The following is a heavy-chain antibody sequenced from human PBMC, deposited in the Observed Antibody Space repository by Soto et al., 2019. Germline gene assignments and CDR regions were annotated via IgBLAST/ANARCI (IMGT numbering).Heavy chain of an antibody. D-gene: IGHD3-22*01. V-gene: IGHV1-46*01. CDR3: ARGAHYYDSSGYGRGSKYYYYGMDV. CDR2: INPSGGST. Sequence: GASVKVSCKASGYTFTSYYMHWVRQAPGQGLEWMGIINPSGGSTSYAQKFQGRVTMTRDTSTSTVYMELSSLRSEDTAVYYCARGAHYYDSSGYGRGSKYYYYGMDVWGQGTTVTVSS. J-gene: IGHJ6*02. CDR1: GYTFTSYY.